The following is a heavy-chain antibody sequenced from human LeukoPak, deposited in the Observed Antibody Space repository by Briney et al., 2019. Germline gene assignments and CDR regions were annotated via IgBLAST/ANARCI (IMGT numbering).Heavy chain of an antibody. CDR2: IIPIFGTA. D-gene: IGHD2-2*01. Sequence: GASVKVSCKASGGTFSSYAISWVRQAPGQGLEWMGGIIPIFGTANYAQKFQGRVTITSDESTSTAYMELSSLRSEDTAVYYCARGQGYCSSTSCSLPTHWGQGTLVTVSS. CDR1: GGTFSSYA. CDR3: ARGQGYCSSTSCSLPTH. V-gene: IGHV1-69*13. J-gene: IGHJ4*02.